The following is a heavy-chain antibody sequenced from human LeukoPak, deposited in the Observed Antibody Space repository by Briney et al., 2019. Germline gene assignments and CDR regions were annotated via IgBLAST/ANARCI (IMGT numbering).Heavy chain of an antibody. CDR1: GFTFSSYG. V-gene: IGHV3-21*01. D-gene: IGHD4-17*01. CDR2: ISSGSAYI. CDR3: ARDNGDFGKHWFFDL. Sequence: GGSLRLSCAASGFTFSSYGMNWVRKAPGKGLEWVSLISSGSAYIYYADSVKGRFTISRDNAKNSVYLQMNSLGAEDTAVYYCARDNGDFGKHWFFDLWGRGTLVTVSS. J-gene: IGHJ2*01.